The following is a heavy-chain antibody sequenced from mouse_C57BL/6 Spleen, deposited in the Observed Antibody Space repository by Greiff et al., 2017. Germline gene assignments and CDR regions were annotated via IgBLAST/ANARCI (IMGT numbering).Heavy chain of an antibody. CDR2: IYPRSGNT. CDR3: ARSTSWYFDV. V-gene: IGHV1-81*01. D-gene: IGHD2-1*01. CDR1: GYTFTSYG. J-gene: IGHJ1*03. Sequence: QVQLKQSGAELARPGASVKLSCKASGYTFTSYGISWVKQRTGQGLEWIGEIYPRSGNTYYNEKFKGKDTLTADKSSSTAYMELRSLTSEDSAVYFCARSTSWYFDVWGTGTTVTVSS.